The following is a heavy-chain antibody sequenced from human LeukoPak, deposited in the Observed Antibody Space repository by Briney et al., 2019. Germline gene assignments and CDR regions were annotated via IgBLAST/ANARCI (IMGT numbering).Heavy chain of an antibody. CDR1: GGTFSSYA. CDR3: ARVVVVVAATSLQYYYYGMDV. J-gene: IGHJ6*02. Sequence: SVKVSCKASGGTFSSYAISWVRQAPGQGLEWMGRIIPIFGIANYAQKFQGRVTITADKSTSTAYMELSSLRSEDTAVYYCARVVVVVAATSLQYYYYGMDVWGQETTVTVSS. CDR2: IIPIFGIA. V-gene: IGHV1-69*04. D-gene: IGHD2-15*01.